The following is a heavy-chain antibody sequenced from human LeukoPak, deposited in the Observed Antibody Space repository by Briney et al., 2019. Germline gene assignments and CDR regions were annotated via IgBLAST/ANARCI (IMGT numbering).Heavy chain of an antibody. CDR2: ISGSGYST. CDR1: GFTFSNYA. D-gene: IGHD6-19*01. V-gene: IGHV3-23*01. CDR3: AKSMTLQWRGFFDL. J-gene: IGHJ2*01. Sequence: PGGSLRLSCAASGFTFSNYAMNWVRQAPGKGLEWVSAISGSGYSTYYADSVRGRFTISRDNSKNTLYLQKNSLRADDTAIYYCAKSMTLQWRGFFDLWGRGTHVTVSS.